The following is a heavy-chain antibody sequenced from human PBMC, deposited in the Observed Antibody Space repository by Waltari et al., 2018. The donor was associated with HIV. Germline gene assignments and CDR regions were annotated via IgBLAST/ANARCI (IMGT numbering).Heavy chain of an antibody. CDR3: ARGRGGPDY. V-gene: IGHV3-30*16. D-gene: IGHD3-10*01. CDR2: IAYDGSEK. Sequence: QGQLVESGGGVVQPARSLRLACAASGFTSSSFAMHWVRQAPGQGVEWVAVIAYDGSEKYYGDSVKGRFTISRDNSKNTLYLQMNSLRVEDTAVYYWARGRGGPDYWGQGTLVTVSS. J-gene: IGHJ4*02. CDR1: GFTSSSFA.